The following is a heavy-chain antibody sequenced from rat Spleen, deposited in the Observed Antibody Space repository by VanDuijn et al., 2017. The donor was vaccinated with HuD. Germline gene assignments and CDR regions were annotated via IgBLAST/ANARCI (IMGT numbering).Heavy chain of an antibody. Sequence: EVQLVESDGGLVQPGRSLKLSCAASGFTFSDYYMAWVRQAPTKGLEWVATISYDGSNTYYRDSVKGRFTISRDSAESTLYLQMNSLRSEDTATYYCARHGVNYGAYNWFAYWGQGTLVTVSS. CDR3: ARHGVNYGAYNWFAY. J-gene: IGHJ3*01. V-gene: IGHV5-29*01. D-gene: IGHD1-11*01. CDR1: GFTFSDYY. CDR2: ISYDGSNT.